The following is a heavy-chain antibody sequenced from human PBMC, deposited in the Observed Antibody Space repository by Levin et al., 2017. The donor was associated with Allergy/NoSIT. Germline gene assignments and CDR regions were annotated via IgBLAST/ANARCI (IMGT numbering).Heavy chain of an antibody. V-gene: IGHV1-69*13. CDR2: IIPIFGTA. CDR1: GGTFSSYA. CDR3: AGYTNYYDSSGNAFDI. J-gene: IGHJ3*02. Sequence: SVKVSCKASGGTFSSYAISWVRQAPGQGLEWMGGIIPIFGTANYAQKFQGRVTITADESTSTAYMELSSLRSEDTAVYYCAGYTNYYDSSGNAFDIWGQGTMVTVSS. D-gene: IGHD3-22*01.